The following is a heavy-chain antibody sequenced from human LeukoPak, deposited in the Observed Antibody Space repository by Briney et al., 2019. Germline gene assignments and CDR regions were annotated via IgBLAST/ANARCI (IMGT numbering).Heavy chain of an antibody. Sequence: PSETLSLTCTVSGGSISSSSYYWGWIRQPPGKGLEWIGSIYYSGSTYYNPSLKCRVTISVDTSKNQFSLKLSSVTAADTAVYYCARDSPGSWYRSGLDYWGQGTLVTVSS. CDR1: GGSISSSSYY. J-gene: IGHJ4*02. D-gene: IGHD6-13*01. CDR3: ARDSPGSWYRSGLDY. CDR2: IYYSGST. V-gene: IGHV4-39*07.